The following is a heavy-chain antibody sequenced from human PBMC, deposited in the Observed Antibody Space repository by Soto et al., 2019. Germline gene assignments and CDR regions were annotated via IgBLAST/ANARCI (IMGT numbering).Heavy chain of an antibody. CDR2: ITSGGGTT. V-gene: IGHV3-48*03. Sequence: GGSLRLSCAASGFTFSHFEMSWVRQAQAKGLEWISYITSGGGTTYYADSVKGRFTISRDNTKNSLYLQMNSLRAEDTAVYYCAKGHVFVAPQNGRSFDSWGQGSLVTVSS. D-gene: IGHD2-21*01. CDR3: AKGHVFVAPQNGRSFDS. CDR1: GFTFSHFE. J-gene: IGHJ4*02.